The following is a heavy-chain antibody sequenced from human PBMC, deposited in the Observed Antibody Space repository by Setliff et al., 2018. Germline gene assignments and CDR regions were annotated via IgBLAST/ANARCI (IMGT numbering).Heavy chain of an antibody. V-gene: IGHV1-69*05. Sequence: SVKVSCKASGYTFTSYGISWVRQAPGQGLEWMGGIIPIFGTANYAQKFQGRVTITTDESTSTAYMELSSLRSEDTAVYYCARPLRYGDYYYYYGMDVWGLGTTVTVSS. CDR2: IIPIFGTA. D-gene: IGHD3-10*01. J-gene: IGHJ6*02. CDR3: ARPLRYGDYYYYYGMDV. CDR1: GYTFTSYG.